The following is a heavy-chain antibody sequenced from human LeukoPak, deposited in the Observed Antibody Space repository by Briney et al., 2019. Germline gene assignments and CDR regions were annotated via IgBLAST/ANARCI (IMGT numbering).Heavy chain of an antibody. CDR3: VRPESAGTKYRFDY. Sequence: SETLSLTCTVSGGSMSYYYWTWIRQTPGKELEWIGYKYYDGNSGNTNYNPSLESRVTISVGTSKNHVSLNLTSVTAADTAVYYCVRPESAGTKYRFDYWGQGALVTVPS. D-gene: IGHD1-1*01. CDR2: KYYDGNSGNT. V-gene: IGHV4-59*01. J-gene: IGHJ4*02. CDR1: GGSMSYYY.